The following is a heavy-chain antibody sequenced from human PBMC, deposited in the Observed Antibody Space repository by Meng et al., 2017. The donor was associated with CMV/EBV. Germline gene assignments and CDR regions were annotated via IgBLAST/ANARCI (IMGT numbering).Heavy chain of an antibody. CDR2: INPSGGST. D-gene: IGHD2-2*01. CDR1: GYTFTSYY. CDR3: ARDLPVVPAESEGSDFDY. V-gene: IGHV1-46*01. Sequence: ASVKVSCKASGYTFTSYYMHWVRQAPGQGLEWMGIINPSGGSTSYAQKFQGRVTMTRDTSTSTVYMELSSLRSDDTAVYYCARDLPVVPAESEGSDFDYWGQGTLVTVSS. J-gene: IGHJ4*02.